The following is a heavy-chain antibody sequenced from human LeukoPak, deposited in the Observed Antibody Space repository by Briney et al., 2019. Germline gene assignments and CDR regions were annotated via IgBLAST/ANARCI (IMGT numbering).Heavy chain of an antibody. J-gene: IGHJ6*03. V-gene: IGHV1-18*01. CDR2: ISAYNGNT. D-gene: IGHD3-22*01. CDR1: GYTFTSYG. CDR3: ARDPSAYYYDSSGYYYYYMDV. Sequence: VASVKVSCKASGYTFTSYGISWVRQAPGQGLEWMGWISAYNGNTNYAQKLQGRVTMTTDTSTSTAYMELRSLRSDDTAVYYCARDPSAYYYDSSGYYYYYMDVGGKGTTVTVSS.